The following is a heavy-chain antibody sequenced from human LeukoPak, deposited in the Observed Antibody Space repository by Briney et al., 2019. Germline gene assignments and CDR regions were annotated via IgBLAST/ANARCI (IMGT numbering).Heavy chain of an antibody. D-gene: IGHD1-26*01. Sequence: PGGSLRLSCAASGFTFSTYWMTWVRQAPGKGLEWVANIKQDGSEKYYVDSVKGRFTISRDNAKNSLYLQMNSLRAEDTAVYYCARSLSGNYDDDAFDIWGQGTMVTVSS. CDR3: ARSLSGNYDDDAFDI. V-gene: IGHV3-7*01. J-gene: IGHJ3*02. CDR1: GFTFSTYW. CDR2: IKQDGSEK.